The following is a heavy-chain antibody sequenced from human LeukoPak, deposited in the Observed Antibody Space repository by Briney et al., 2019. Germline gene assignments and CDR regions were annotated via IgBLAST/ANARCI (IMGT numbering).Heavy chain of an antibody. CDR1: GFTFSPYS. J-gene: IGHJ4*02. Sequence: GGSLRLSCAASGFTFSPYSMNWVRQAPGKGLEWLSSISGDSIYIYYADSMKGRFTISRDNAKNSLYLQMNSLRVEDTAVYYCARDFRYEGDYWGQGTLVTVSS. D-gene: IGHD5-12*01. V-gene: IGHV3-21*01. CDR2: ISGDSIYI. CDR3: ARDFRYEGDY.